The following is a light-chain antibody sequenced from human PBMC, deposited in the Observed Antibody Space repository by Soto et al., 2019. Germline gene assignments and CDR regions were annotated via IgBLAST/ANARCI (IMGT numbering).Light chain of an antibody. Sequence: AIRMTHSPSSLSASTGDRVTITCRASQGISSYLAWYQQKPGKAPKLLIYAASTLQSGVPSRFSGSGSGTDFTLTISCLQSEDFATYYCQQYYSYPLTFGQGTKVDI. CDR1: QGISSY. CDR3: QQYYSYPLT. V-gene: IGKV1-8*01. CDR2: AAS. J-gene: IGKJ1*01.